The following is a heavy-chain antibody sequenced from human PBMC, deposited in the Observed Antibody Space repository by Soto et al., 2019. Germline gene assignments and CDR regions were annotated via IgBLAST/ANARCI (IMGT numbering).Heavy chain of an antibody. D-gene: IGHD1-1*01. CDR3: ARQSPGGYPYYYGMDV. CDR1: GGSVGSGNYY. V-gene: IGHV4-61*01. CDR2: IYYSGST. J-gene: IGHJ6*02. Sequence: SETLSLTCTVSGGSVGSGNYYWSWIRQPPGKGLEWIGYIYYSGSTNYNPSLRSRVTISVDTSKNQFSLKLRSVTAADTAVYYCARQSPGGYPYYYGMDVWGRGTTVTVSS.